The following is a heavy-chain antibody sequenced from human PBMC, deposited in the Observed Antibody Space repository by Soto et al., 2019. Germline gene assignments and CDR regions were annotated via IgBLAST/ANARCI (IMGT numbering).Heavy chain of an antibody. CDR3: AASPSVAAAGYFEF. CDR2: ISPLFSTT. CDR1: GDLFNNYA. Sequence: QVQLVQSGAEVKEPGSSVKVSCKATGDLFNNYAFNWVRQAPGQGLEWMGRISPLFSTTNYAQKFQGRVTIGADELTTIVYLEASNVESEDTAMYYCAASPSVAAAGYFEFWGQGTLVTVSP. D-gene: IGHD6-13*01. V-gene: IGHV1-69*01. J-gene: IGHJ4*02.